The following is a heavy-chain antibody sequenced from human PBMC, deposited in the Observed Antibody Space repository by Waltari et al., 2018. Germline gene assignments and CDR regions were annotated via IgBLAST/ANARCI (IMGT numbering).Heavy chain of an antibody. CDR3: AREAYSSSWFFDL. CDR2: IISTSSSI. Sequence: EAQLVESGGGLVQPGGSRRLSCAAYGFTLCRYSMNWVRQAPGKGLEWISYIISTSSSIYYADSVRGRFTISRDNAKNSLYLQMNSLRAEDTAVYYCAREAYSSSWFFDLWGQGTVVTVSS. D-gene: IGHD6-13*01. J-gene: IGHJ3*01. CDR1: GFTLCRYS. V-gene: IGHV3-48*04.